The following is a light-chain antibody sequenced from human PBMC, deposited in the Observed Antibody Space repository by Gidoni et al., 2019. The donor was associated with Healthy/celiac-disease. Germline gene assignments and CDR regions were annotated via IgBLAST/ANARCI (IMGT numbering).Light chain of an antibody. CDR3: QQYDNLSLA. CDR2: DAS. CDR1: QDMSNY. Sequence: DSQMTQSPSSLSASVGDRVTITRQASQDMSNYLNWYQQKPGKAPTLLIYDASKLETGVPSRFSGSGSGTDFTFTISSLQPEDIATYYCQQYDNLSLACXGXTKVEIK. V-gene: IGKV1-33*01. J-gene: IGKJ4*01.